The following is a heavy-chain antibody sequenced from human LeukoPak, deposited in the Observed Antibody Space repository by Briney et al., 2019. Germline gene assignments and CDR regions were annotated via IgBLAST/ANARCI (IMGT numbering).Heavy chain of an antibody. CDR1: GFTFSTYT. CDR3: AKDPNWGTHS. CDR2: IGSSGGGI. D-gene: IGHD7-27*01. V-gene: IGHV3-23*01. Sequence: SGGSLRLSCAASGFTFSTYTMYWVRHPPGKRLEWVSIIGSSGGGIRYADSVKGRFTISRDNSKNALYLQMNSLRVEDTAVYYCAKDPNWGTHSWGQGVLVTVSS. J-gene: IGHJ4*02.